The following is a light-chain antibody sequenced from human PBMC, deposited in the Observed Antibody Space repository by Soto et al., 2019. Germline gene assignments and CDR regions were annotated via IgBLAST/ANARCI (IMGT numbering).Light chain of an antibody. CDR2: AKS. CDR3: QQYGDSPQT. Sequence: EIVLTQFPDTLSLSPGERATLSCRASQSVNGDYLAWYRQKPGQAPSLLMYAKSTRATGIPDRFYGSGSGTDFTLTINRLEPEDFAVYYCQQYGDSPQTFGQGTKVDI. CDR1: QSVNGDY. V-gene: IGKV3-20*01. J-gene: IGKJ1*01.